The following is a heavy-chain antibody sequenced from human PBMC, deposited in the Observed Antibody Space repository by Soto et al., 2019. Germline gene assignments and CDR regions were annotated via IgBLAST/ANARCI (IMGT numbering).Heavy chain of an antibody. J-gene: IGHJ1*01. CDR2: FDPEDGET. Sequence: ASLKVSCKVSGYTLTELSMHWVRQAPGKGLERMGGFDPEDGETIYAQKFQGRVTMTEDTSTDTAYMELSSLRSEDTAVYYCATIGHPGGGNSFEYFQHWGQGTLATVSS. CDR3: ATIGHPGGGNSFEYFQH. D-gene: IGHD2-21*02. CDR1: GYTLTELS. V-gene: IGHV1-24*01.